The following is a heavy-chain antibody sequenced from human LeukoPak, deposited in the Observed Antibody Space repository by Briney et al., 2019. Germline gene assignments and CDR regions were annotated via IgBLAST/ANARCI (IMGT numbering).Heavy chain of an antibody. Sequence: PGGSLRLSCAASGFTFDDYGMSWVRQAPGKGLEWVSGINWNGGSTGYADSVKGRFTISRDNAKNSLYLQMNSLRAEDTALYYCARRAYSLDYYYYMDVWGKGTTVTVSS. CDR2: INWNGGST. D-gene: IGHD3-16*01. V-gene: IGHV3-20*04. J-gene: IGHJ6*03. CDR1: GFTFDDYG. CDR3: ARRAYSLDYYYYMDV.